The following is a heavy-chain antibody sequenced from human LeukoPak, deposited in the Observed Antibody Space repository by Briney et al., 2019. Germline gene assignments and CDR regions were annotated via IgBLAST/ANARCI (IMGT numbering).Heavy chain of an antibody. D-gene: IGHD5-18*01. CDR2: ISGSGGST. V-gene: IGHV3-23*01. CDR1: GLTFSSYG. Sequence: GGSLRLSCAASGLTFSSYGMSWVRQAPGKGLEWVSAISGSGGSTYYADSVKGRFTISRDNSKNTLYLQMNSLRAEDTAVYYCAKDAMVTPFYFDYWGQGTLVTVSS. J-gene: IGHJ4*02. CDR3: AKDAMVTPFYFDY.